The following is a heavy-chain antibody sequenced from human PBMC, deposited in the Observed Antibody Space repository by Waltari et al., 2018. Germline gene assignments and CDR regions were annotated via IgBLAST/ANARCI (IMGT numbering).Heavy chain of an antibody. Sequence: QLQLQESGPGLVKPSETLSLTCTVAGGSISSSSYYWGWIRQPPGKGLEWIGSIYYSGSTYYNPSLKSRVTISVDTSKNQFSLKLSSVTAADTAVYYCARAVFGDGDYGVGFDYWGQGTLVTVSS. D-gene: IGHD4-17*01. CDR3: ARAVFGDGDYGVGFDY. V-gene: IGHV4-39*07. CDR1: GGSISSSSYY. CDR2: IYYSGST. J-gene: IGHJ4*02.